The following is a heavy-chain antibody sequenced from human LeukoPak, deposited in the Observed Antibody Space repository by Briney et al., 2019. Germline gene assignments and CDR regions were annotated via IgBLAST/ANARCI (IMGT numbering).Heavy chain of an antibody. CDR1: GYTFTGYY. D-gene: IGHD3-10*01. J-gene: IGHJ4*02. CDR2: ISPSGGST. Sequence: ASVKVSCKASGYTFTGYYMHWVRQAPGQGLEWMGVISPSGGSTSYAQKFQGRVTMTRDTSTSTVYMELSSLRSEDTAVYYCARAYPNYYGSGSDFDYWGQGALVTVSS. V-gene: IGHV1-46*01. CDR3: ARAYPNYYGSGSDFDY.